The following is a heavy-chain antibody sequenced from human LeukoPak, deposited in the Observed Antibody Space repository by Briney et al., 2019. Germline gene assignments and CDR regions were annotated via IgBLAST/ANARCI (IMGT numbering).Heavy chain of an antibody. D-gene: IGHD2-2*02. J-gene: IGHJ4*02. CDR1: GFTFSVYA. CDR2: ISGSSSHT. V-gene: IGHV3-23*01. Sequence: GGSLRLSCAASGFTFSVYAMSWVRQAPGKGLEWVSGISGSSSHTKDADFVRGRFTIYRDNSRNTLFLQRNSLTAEDTAVYYCAKEHDYTNAAPEWGFDSWGQGALVIVSS. CDR3: AKEHDYTNAAPEWGFDS.